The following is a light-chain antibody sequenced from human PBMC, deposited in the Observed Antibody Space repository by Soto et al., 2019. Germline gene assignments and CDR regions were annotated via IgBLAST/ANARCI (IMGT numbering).Light chain of an antibody. CDR1: SSDVGGYNY. CDR2: EVS. V-gene: IGLV2-14*01. CDR3: SSYTSSITYV. J-gene: IGLJ1*01. Sequence: QSALTQPASVSGSPGQSITISCTGTSSDVGGYNYVSWYQHHPCKAPKLIIYEVSNRPSGVSNRFSGSKSGNTASLTISGLQAEDETDYYCSSYTSSITYVFGTGTKVTVL.